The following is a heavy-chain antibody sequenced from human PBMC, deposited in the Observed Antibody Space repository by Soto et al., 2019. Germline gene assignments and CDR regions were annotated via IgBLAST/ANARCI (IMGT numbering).Heavy chain of an antibody. V-gene: IGHV4-59*01. CDR1: GGSISSYY. J-gene: IGHJ4*02. CDR3: ARGDYSDGGNFDY. CDR2: IYYSGST. Sequence: ETLSLTCTVSGGSISSYYWSWIRQPPGKGLEWIGYIYYSGSTNYNPSLKSRVTISVDTSKNQFSLKLSSVTAADTAVYYCARGDYSDGGNFDYWGQGTLVTVSS. D-gene: IGHD4-17*01.